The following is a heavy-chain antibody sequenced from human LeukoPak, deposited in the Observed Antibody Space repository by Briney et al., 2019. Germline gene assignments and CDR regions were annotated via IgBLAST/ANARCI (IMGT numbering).Heavy chain of an antibody. V-gene: IGHV3-30*02. Sequence: GGSLRLSCAASGFTFSSCGMHWVRQAPGKGLEWVAFTRFDGSNKYYADSVKGRFTVSRDNSRNTLYLQMNSLRTEDTAVYYCAKALSGYSSSWYCFDCWGQGTLVTVSS. CDR2: TRFDGSNK. J-gene: IGHJ4*02. CDR3: AKALSGYSSSWYCFDC. CDR1: GFTFSSCG. D-gene: IGHD6-13*01.